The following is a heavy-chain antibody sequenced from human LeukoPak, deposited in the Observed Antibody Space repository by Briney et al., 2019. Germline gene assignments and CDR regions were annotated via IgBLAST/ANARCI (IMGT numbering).Heavy chain of an antibody. CDR1: GGSFSGYY. D-gene: IGHD4-17*01. Sequence: SETLSLTCAVYGGSFSGYYWSWIRQPPGKGLEWIGEINHSGSTNYNPSLKSRVTISVDTSKNQFSLKLSSVTAADTAVYYCARGYGDYGFDYWGQGALVAVSS. CDR3: ARGYGDYGFDY. CDR2: INHSGST. V-gene: IGHV4-34*01. J-gene: IGHJ4*02.